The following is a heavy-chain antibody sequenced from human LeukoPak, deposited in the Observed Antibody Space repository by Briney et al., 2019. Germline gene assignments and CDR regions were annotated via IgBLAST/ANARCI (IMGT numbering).Heavy chain of an antibody. CDR3: ARALDNGDYPFDY. D-gene: IGHD4-17*01. V-gene: IGHV4-38-2*01. J-gene: IGHJ4*02. CDR1: SYSISSGYY. CDR2: IYHSGRT. Sequence: SETLSLTCAVSSYSISSGYYWGWIRQPPGKGLEWIGNIYHSGRTYYNPSLKRRVTISVDTSRNQFSLNLSSVTAADTAVYFCARALDNGDYPFDYWGQGTLVTVSS.